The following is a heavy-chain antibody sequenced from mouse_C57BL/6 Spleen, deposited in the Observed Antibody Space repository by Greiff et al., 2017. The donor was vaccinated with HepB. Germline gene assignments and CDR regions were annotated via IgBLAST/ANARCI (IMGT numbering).Heavy chain of an antibody. CDR3: ARDYGSWFAY. D-gene: IGHD2-2*01. Sequence: QVTLKESGPGILQSSQTLSLTCSFSGFSLSTSGMGVSWIRQPSGKGLEWLAHIYWDDDKRYNPSLKSRLTISKDTSRNQVFLKITSVDTADTATYYCARDYGSWFAYWGQGTLVTVSA. CDR1: GFSLSTSGMG. J-gene: IGHJ3*01. CDR2: IYWDDDK. V-gene: IGHV8-12*01.